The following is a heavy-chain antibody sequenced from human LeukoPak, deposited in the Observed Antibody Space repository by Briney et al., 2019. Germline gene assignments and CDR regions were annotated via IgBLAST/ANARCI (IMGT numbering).Heavy chain of an antibody. D-gene: IGHD3-10*01. CDR2: INPNSGGT. CDR1: GYTFTGYY. Sequence: GASVKVSCKASGYTFTGYYMHWVRQAPGQGLEWMGWINPNSGGTSYAQKFQGRVTMTRDTSISTAYMELSRLRSDDTAVYYCARDLRGITMVRGVIKGLGYWGQGTLVTVSS. CDR3: ARDLRGITMVRGVIKGLGY. J-gene: IGHJ4*02. V-gene: IGHV1-2*02.